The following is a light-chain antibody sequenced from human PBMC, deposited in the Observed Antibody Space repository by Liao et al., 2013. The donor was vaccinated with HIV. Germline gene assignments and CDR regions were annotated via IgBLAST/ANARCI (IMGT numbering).Light chain of an antibody. CDR2: EDT. CDR3: QVWDSSSAHRYV. Sequence: YDLTQSPSVSVSPGQTASITCSGDTLGHKYISWYQQRPGQSPVLVIYEDTKRPSGIPERFSGSNSGNTATLTISRVEAGDEADYYCQVWDSSSAHRYVFGTGTKVTVL. CDR1: TLGHKY. J-gene: IGLJ1*01. V-gene: IGLV3-1*01.